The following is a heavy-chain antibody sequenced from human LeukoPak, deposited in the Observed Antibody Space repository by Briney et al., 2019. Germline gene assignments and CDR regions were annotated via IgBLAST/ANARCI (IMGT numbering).Heavy chain of an antibody. CDR2: ISYDGSKK. Sequence: GGSLRLSCAASGFTFSSYGMHWVRQAPGKGLEWVTVISYDGSKKYYADSVKGRFTISRDNSKNTLYLQMNSLRAEDTAVYYCAKVAFRSYYDSSGLYSHDAFDIWGQGTMVTVSS. V-gene: IGHV3-30*18. J-gene: IGHJ3*02. CDR1: GFTFSSYG. CDR3: AKVAFRSYYDSSGLYSHDAFDI. D-gene: IGHD3-22*01.